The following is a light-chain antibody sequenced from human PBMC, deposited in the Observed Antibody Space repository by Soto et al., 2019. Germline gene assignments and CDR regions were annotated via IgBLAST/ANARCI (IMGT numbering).Light chain of an antibody. Sequence: EIVLTHSPGTLSLSPGERATRSCRDSQSVSSSYLAWYQQKSGQAPRLLIYDASNRATGIPARFSGSGSGTDFTLTISSLQPEDFATYYCQQTYSTIHSFGQGTKVDI. CDR2: DAS. CDR1: QSVSSSY. V-gene: IGKV3-20*01. J-gene: IGKJ2*01. CDR3: QQTYSTIHS.